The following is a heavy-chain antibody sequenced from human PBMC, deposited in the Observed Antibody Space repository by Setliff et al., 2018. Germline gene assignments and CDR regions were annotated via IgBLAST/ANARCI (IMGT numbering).Heavy chain of an antibody. CDR3: ARTHCTTTSCFYFHY. J-gene: IGHJ4*02. D-gene: IGHD2-2*01. V-gene: IGHV4-30-4*01. CDR1: GASVTSFDYY. CDR2: ISHGVST. Sequence: SQTLSLTCTVSGASVTSFDYYWSWIRQPPGKGLEYIGHISHGVSTSYSPSLKSRLSISADTSKNQLSLKLTSVTAADTAVYYCARTHCTTTSCFYFHYWGQGALVTVSS.